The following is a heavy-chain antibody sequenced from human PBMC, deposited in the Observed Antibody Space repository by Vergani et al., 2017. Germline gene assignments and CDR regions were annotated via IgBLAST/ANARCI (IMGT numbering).Heavy chain of an antibody. CDR3: ATGAGPFDI. CDR2: LCPSGST. CDR1: GAPISYWC. J-gene: IGHJ4*02. Sequence: QVQLHESGPGLVKPSQTLSLTCTVSGAPISYWCWSWLRQPAGKGLEWIGRLCPSGSTNYKPSLKSRVTMSIDTSKNQFSLKLTSVTAADTAVYYCATGAGPFDIWGQGTLVTVSS. D-gene: IGHD7-27*01. V-gene: IGHV4-4*07.